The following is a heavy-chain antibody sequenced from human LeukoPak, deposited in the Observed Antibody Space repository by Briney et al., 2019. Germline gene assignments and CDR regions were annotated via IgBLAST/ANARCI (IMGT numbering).Heavy chain of an antibody. Sequence: SETLSLTCTVSGGSICSSSYYWGWIRQPPGKGLEWIGSIYYSGSTYHNPSLKSRVTISVDTSKNQFSLKLSSVTAADTAVYYCARRRDYGDYFDYWGQGTLVTVSS. CDR1: GGSICSSSYY. CDR3: ARRRDYGDYFDY. CDR2: IYYSGST. V-gene: IGHV4-39*01. J-gene: IGHJ4*02. D-gene: IGHD4-17*01.